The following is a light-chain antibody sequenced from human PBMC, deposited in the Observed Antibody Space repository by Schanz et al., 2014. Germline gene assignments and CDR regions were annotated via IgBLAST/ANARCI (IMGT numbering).Light chain of an antibody. CDR3: CSYAGSSTWV. V-gene: IGLV2-23*01. CDR2: EGR. CDR1: SSDVGAYNY. Sequence: QSALTQPASVSGAPGQSITISCTGTSSDVGAYNYVSWYQQHPGKAPKLMIYEGRKRPSGVSNRFSGSKSGNTASLTISGLQAEDEADYYCCSYAGSSTWVFGGGTKVTVL. J-gene: IGLJ3*02.